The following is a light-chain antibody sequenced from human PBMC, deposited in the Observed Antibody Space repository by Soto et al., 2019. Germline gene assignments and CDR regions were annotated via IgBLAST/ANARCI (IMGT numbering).Light chain of an antibody. CDR3: QQYDNWPPWT. V-gene: IGKV3-15*01. CDR2: GVS. J-gene: IGKJ1*01. CDR1: ESVGSH. Sequence: DTVMTQSPATLSLSPGETATLSCRASESVGSHLAWYQQIPGQAPRLLIYGVSTRATGIPARFRGSGSETEFTLTISSLQSEYFGVYFCQQYDNWPPWTFGQGTKVEI.